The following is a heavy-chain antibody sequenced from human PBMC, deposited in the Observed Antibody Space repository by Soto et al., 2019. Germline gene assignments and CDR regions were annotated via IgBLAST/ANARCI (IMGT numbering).Heavy chain of an antibody. V-gene: IGHV1-18*01. D-gene: IGHD4-17*01. Sequence: ASVKVSCKASGYTFTSYGISWVRQAPGQGLEWMGWISAYNGNTNYAQKLQGRVTMTTDTSTGTAYMELRSLRSDDTAVYYCARDSPDDYGAPTSLPDYWGQGTLVTVSS. J-gene: IGHJ4*02. CDR1: GYTFTSYG. CDR2: ISAYNGNT. CDR3: ARDSPDDYGAPTSLPDY.